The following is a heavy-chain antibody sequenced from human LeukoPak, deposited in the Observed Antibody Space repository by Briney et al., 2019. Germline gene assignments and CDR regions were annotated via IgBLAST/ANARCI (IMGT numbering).Heavy chain of an antibody. Sequence: SETLSLTYTVSGGSISSYYWSWIRQPPGKGLEWIGYIYYSGSTNYNPSLKSRVTISVGTSKNQFSLKLSSVTAADTAVYYCAREGYYDSQGAFDIWGQGTMVTVSS. J-gene: IGHJ3*02. CDR2: IYYSGST. D-gene: IGHD3-22*01. CDR1: GGSISSYY. CDR3: AREGYYDSQGAFDI. V-gene: IGHV4-59*01.